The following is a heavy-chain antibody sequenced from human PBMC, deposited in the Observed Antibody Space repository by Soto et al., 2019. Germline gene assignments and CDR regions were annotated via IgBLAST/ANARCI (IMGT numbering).Heavy chain of an antibody. CDR2: IYYRGST. J-gene: IGHJ6*02. CDR1: GGSISSGGYY. CDR3: ARDQGPDSPDV. D-gene: IGHD2-15*01. V-gene: IGHV4-31*03. Sequence: QVQLQESGPGLVKPSQTLSLTCTVSGGSISSGGYYWSWIRQHPVKGLEWIVYIYYRGSTYYNPSLKSRVTISVDTSKNQFSLKLSSVTAADTAVYYCARDQGPDSPDVWGQGTTVTVSS.